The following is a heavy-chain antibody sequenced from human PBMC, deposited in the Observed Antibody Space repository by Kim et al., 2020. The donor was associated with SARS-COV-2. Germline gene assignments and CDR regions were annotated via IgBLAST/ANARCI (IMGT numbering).Heavy chain of an antibody. CDR2: ISWNSGSI. J-gene: IGHJ5*02. Sequence: GGSLRLSCAASGFTFDAYAMHWVRQAPGKGLEWVSGISWNSGSIGYADSVKGRFTISRDNAKNSLYLQMNSLRAEDTALYYCAKGPFCSSTSCPLGGGFDPWGQGTLVTVSS. CDR3: AKGPFCSSTSCPLGGGFDP. CDR1: GFTFDAYA. V-gene: IGHV3-9*01. D-gene: IGHD2-2*01.